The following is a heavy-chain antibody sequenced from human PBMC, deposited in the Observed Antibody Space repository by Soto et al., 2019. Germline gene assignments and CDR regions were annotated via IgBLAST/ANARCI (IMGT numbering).Heavy chain of an antibody. J-gene: IGHJ5*02. D-gene: IGHD2-2*01. CDR1: GGSFSGYY. Sequence: SEALSLTCAFYGGSFSGYYWSLIRQPPGKGLEWIGEINHSGSTNYNPSLKSRVTISVDTSKNQFSLKLSSVTAADTAVYYCARGRGYRVVVPAAMDWFDPWGQGTLVTVSS. CDR3: ARGRGYRVVVPAAMDWFDP. CDR2: INHSGST. V-gene: IGHV4-34*01.